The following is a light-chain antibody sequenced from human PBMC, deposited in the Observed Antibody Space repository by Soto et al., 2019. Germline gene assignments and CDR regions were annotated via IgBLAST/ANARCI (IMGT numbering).Light chain of an antibody. J-gene: IGLJ2*01. CDR3: ATWDDSLSGVV. CDR1: SSNIGHNY. Sequence: QSVLTQPPSASGTHGQRVTLSCSGSSSNIGHNYVYWYQQLPGTAPKLLIYRNNQRPSGVPDRFSGSKSGTSASLAISGLRSDDEADYYCATWDDSLSGVVFGGGTKLTVL. CDR2: RNN. V-gene: IGLV1-47*01.